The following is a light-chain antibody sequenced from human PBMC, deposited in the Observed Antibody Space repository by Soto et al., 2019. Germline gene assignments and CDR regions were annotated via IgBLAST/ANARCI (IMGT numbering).Light chain of an antibody. CDR3: SSYAGSSNV. V-gene: IGLV3-21*02. Sequence: SYELTQPPSVSVAPGQTARITCGGNNIGSKSVHWYQQKPGQAPVLVVDDDSDRPSGIPERFSGSNSGNTATLTVSGLQAEDEADYYCSSYAGSSNVFGTGTKVTVL. J-gene: IGLJ1*01. CDR1: NIGSKS. CDR2: DDS.